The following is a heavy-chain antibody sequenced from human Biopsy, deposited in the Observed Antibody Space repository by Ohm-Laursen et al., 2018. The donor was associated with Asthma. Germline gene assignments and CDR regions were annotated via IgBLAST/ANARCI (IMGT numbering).Heavy chain of an antibody. CDR2: ISWDGGRT. V-gene: IGHV3-43*01. CDR1: GFTFDEYN. D-gene: IGHD3-3*01. Sequence: SLRLCAASGFTFDEYNMHWVRQVPGKGLEWVSLISWDGGRTYYGDSVKGRFTISRDNSKNSLYLQMNSLRTEDTALYYCAKDFWSGYSKEWTGSMDVWGQGTTVTVSS. CDR3: AKDFWSGYSKEWTGSMDV. J-gene: IGHJ6*02.